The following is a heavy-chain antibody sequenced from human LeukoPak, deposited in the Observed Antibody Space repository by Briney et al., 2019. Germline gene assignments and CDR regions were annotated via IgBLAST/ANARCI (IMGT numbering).Heavy chain of an antibody. J-gene: IGHJ6*03. Sequence: GGTLRLSCAASGFTFSSYGMTWVRQAPGKGLEWVSAISDSGGRTFYADSVKGRFTISRDNANNLLYLQMNSLRAEDTAVYYCARDPLIYYYYMDVWGKGTTVTISS. CDR3: ARDPLIYYYYMDV. CDR1: GFTFSSYG. CDR2: ISDSGGRT. V-gene: IGHV3-23*01.